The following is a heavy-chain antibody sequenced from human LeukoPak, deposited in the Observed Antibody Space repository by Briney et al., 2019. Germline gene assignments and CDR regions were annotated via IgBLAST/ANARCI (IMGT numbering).Heavy chain of an antibody. V-gene: IGHV3-23*01. J-gene: IGHJ6*02. CDR3: AKYLGSYYYYGMDV. CDR1: GFTFSSYA. Sequence: GGSLRLSCAASGFTFSSYAMSWVRQAPGKGLEWASSISGSGGSTYYADSVKGRFTISRDNSKSTLYLQMNSLRAEDTAVYYCAKYLGSYYYYGMDVWGQGTTVTVSS. CDR2: ISGSGGST.